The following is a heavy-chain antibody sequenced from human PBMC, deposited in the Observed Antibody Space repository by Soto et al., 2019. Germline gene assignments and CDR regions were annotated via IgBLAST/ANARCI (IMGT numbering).Heavy chain of an antibody. D-gene: IGHD7-27*01. J-gene: IGHJ5*01. CDR3: ARGLYCLTGRCFPNWFDS. V-gene: IGHV4-30-2*01. CDR1: GGSISSGGSS. Sequence: PWETLSLTCTVSGGSISSGGSSCSCIRQQPGKGLEWIGYIYPSVCTYYNPYLKSRVTISVDRSKNQFSLKLSSVTAADAAVYYCARGLYCLTGRCFPNWFDSWGQGAMVTVSS. CDR2: IYPSVCT.